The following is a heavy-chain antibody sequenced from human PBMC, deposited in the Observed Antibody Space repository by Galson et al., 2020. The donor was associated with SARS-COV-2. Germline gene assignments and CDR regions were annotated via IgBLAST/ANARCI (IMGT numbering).Heavy chain of an antibody. CDR2: ISYDGSNK. Sequence: GESLKISCAASGFTFSSYGMHWVRQAPGKGLEWVAVISYDGSNKYYADSVKGRFTISRDNSKNTLYLQMNSLRAEDTAVYYCARDPAVTYYDILTGYFFDYWGQGTLVTVSS. D-gene: IGHD3-9*01. CDR1: GFTFSSYG. J-gene: IGHJ4*02. V-gene: IGHV3-30*03. CDR3: ARDPAVTYYDILTGYFFDY.